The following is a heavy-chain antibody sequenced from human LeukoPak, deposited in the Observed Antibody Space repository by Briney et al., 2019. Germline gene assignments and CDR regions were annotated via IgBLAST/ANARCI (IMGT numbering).Heavy chain of an antibody. CDR2: ISNSDGGT. CDR3: AKATGYLL. V-gene: IGHV3-23*01. Sequence: GGTLRLSCAASGFTFSSYAMSWVRQAPGKGLEWVSTISNSDGGTYYADSVKGRFTISRDNSENTLYLHMNSLRAEDTAVYYCAKATGYLLWGQGTLVTVSS. D-gene: IGHD1-14*01. CDR1: GFTFSSYA. J-gene: IGHJ4*02.